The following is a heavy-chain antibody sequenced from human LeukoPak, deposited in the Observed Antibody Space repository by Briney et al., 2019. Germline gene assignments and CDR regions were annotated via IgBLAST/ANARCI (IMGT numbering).Heavy chain of an antibody. J-gene: IGHJ4*02. CDR2: ISTSGST. Sequence: SETLSLTXTVSGGSVSTYYWSWIRQSDGKGLEWIGHISTSGSTTYNPSLKSRVTMSVDTSKNQFSLKLSSVTAADTAVYYCAREATIVGATIIWGQGTLVTVSS. CDR1: GGSVSTYY. CDR3: AREATIVGATII. V-gene: IGHV4-4*07. D-gene: IGHD1-26*01.